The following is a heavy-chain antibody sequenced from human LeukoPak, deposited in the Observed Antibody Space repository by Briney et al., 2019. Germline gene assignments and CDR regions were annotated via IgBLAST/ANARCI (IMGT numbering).Heavy chain of an antibody. CDR1: GGSFSGYY. CDR2: INHSGST. V-gene: IGHV4-34*01. D-gene: IGHD6-19*01. J-gene: IGHJ4*02. Sequence: SETLSLTCAVYGGSFSGYYWSWIRQPPGKGLEWIGEINHSGSTNYNPSLKSRVTISVDTSKNQFSLKMTSVTAADTAVYFCAKYGNSGWVIDNWGQGTLVTVSS. CDR3: AKYGNSGWVIDN.